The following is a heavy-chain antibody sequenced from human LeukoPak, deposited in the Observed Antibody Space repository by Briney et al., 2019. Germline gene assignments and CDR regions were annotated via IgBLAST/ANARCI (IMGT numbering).Heavy chain of an antibody. V-gene: IGHV2-5*01. CDR2: IYWNDDK. Sequence: SGPTLVNPTQTLTLTCTFSGFSLSTSRVGVGWIRQPSGKALEWLALIYWNDDKRYSPSLKSRLTITKDTSKNQVVLTMTNMDPVDTATYYCAHNCDAPSKSSSWYPAFDIWGQGTMVTVSS. D-gene: IGHD6-13*01. CDR3: AHNCDAPSKSSSWYPAFDI. J-gene: IGHJ3*02. CDR1: GFSLSTSRVG.